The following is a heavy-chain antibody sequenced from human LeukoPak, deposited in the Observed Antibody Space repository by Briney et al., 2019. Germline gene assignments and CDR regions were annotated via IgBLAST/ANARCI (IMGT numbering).Heavy chain of an antibody. V-gene: IGHV3-73*01. CDR2: IRSKANSYAT. D-gene: IGHD2-21*02. CDR1: GFTFGDSA. Sequence: PGGSLRLPCAASGFTFGDSAMHWVRQASGKGLEWVGRIRSKANSYATVYAASVKGRFAISRDDSKNTAYLQMNSLKTEDTAVYYCARHCGGDCFLDYWGQGTLVTVSS. J-gene: IGHJ4*02. CDR3: ARHCGGDCFLDY.